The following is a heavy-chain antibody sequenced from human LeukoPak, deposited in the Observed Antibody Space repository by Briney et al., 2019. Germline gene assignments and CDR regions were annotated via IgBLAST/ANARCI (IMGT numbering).Heavy chain of an antibody. Sequence: PGGSLRLSCAASGFTFDDYAMHWVRQAPGKGLEWVSLISWGGQTTYYAGSVRGRFTVSRDNSKNSLFLEMKSLTTDDTAFYYCTRDTDFGSPTNYFDHWGQGTLVSVSS. CDR1: GFTFDDYA. CDR3: TRDTDFGSPTNYFDH. V-gene: IGHV3-43*01. J-gene: IGHJ4*02. CDR2: ISWGGQTT. D-gene: IGHD3-10*01.